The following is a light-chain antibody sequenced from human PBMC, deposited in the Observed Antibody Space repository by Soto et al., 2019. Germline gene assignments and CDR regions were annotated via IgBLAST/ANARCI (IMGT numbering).Light chain of an antibody. J-gene: IGLJ2*01. Sequence: SYELTQPPSVSVSPGQTASITCSGDKLGDKYACWYQQKPGQSPVLVIYQDSKRPSGIPERFSGSNSGNTATLTISGTQAMDEADYYCQEWDSSTFGGGTKLTVL. CDR2: QDS. CDR3: QEWDSST. CDR1: KLGDKY. V-gene: IGLV3-1*01.